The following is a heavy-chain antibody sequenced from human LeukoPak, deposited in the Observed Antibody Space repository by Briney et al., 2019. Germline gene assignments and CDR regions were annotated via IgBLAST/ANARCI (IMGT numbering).Heavy chain of an antibody. CDR1: GFTFSSYA. V-gene: IGHV3-30*04. Sequence: GRSLRLSCAASGFTFSSYAMHWVRQAPGKGLEWVAVISYDGSNKYYADSVKGRFTISRDNSKNTLYLQMDSLRAEDTAVYSCAKVTTLGLFDYWGQGTLVTVSS. CDR2: ISYDGSNK. CDR3: AKVTTLGLFDY. J-gene: IGHJ4*02. D-gene: IGHD7-27*01.